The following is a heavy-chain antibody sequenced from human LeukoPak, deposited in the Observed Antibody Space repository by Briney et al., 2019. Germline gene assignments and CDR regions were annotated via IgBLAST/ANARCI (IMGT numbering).Heavy chain of an antibody. J-gene: IGHJ5*02. CDR3: ASDAYDDSSES. Sequence: GGSLRLSCAASGFAFSSYWMTWVRQAPGKGLEWVAYLNPDGGRTFYADSVKGRFTISRDNAKNSVFLQMNSLRAEDTAFYYCASDAYDDSSESWGQGTLVTVSS. D-gene: IGHD3-3*01. V-gene: IGHV3-7*01. CDR2: LNPDGGRT. CDR1: GFAFSSYW.